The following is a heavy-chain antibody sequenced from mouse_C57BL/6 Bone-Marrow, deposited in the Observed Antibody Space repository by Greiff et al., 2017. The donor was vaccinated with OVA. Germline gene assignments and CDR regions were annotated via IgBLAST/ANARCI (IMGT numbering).Heavy chain of an antibody. J-gene: IGHJ1*03. V-gene: IGHV5-9*01. CDR3: ARYDYDRYFDV. Sequence: EVQLVESGGGLVKPGGSLKLSCAASGFTFSSYTMSWVRQTPEKRLEWVATISGGGGNTYYPDSVKGRFTISRDNAKNTLYLQMSSLRSEDTALDYCARYDYDRYFDVWGTGTTVTVAS. CDR2: ISGGGGNT. D-gene: IGHD2-4*01. CDR1: GFTFSSYT.